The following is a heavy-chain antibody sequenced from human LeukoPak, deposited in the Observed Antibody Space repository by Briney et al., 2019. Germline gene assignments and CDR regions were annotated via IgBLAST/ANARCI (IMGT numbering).Heavy chain of an antibody. J-gene: IGHJ5*02. V-gene: IGHV4-39*01. CDR1: GGSISSSNDY. CDR2: IFYTGST. CDR3: ARLNKPGWFDP. Sequence: SETLSLTCTVSGGSISSSNDYRAWSRQPPGRGLGWIASIFYTGSTYYNPSLKSRVTISVDTSKNQFSLRLSSVTATDTAVYYCARLNKPGWFDPWGQGTLVTVSS. D-gene: IGHD1-14*01.